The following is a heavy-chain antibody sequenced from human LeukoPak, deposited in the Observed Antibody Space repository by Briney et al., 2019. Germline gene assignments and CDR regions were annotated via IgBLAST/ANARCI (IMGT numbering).Heavy chain of an antibody. V-gene: IGHV3-20*04. J-gene: IGHJ4*02. CDR1: GFAFDDYG. CDR2: INWNGGSI. Sequence: GGSLRLSCAASGFAFDDYGMSWVRQAPGKGLEWVSGINWNGGSIGYADSVKGRFTISRDNSNNTVYLQMNSLRAEDTAVYYCARDGGYCSGDSCGGKFDYWGQGTLVTVSS. CDR3: ARDGGYCSGDSCGGKFDY. D-gene: IGHD2-15*01.